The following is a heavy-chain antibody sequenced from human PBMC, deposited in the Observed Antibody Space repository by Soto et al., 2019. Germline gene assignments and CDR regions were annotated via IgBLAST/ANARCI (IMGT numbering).Heavy chain of an antibody. V-gene: IGHV1-69*13. Sequence: SVKVSCKASEGTFSSYAISWVRQAPGQGLEWMGGIIPIFGTANYAQKFQGRVTITADESTSTAYMELSSLRSEDTAVYYCARCSYETAGWPPFDYWGQGTLVTVSS. CDR1: EGTFSSYA. CDR2: IIPIFGTA. D-gene: IGHD5-18*01. J-gene: IGHJ4*02. CDR3: ARCSYETAGWPPFDY.